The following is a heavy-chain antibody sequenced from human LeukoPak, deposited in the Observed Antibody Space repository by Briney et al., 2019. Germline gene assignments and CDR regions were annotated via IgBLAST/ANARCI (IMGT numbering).Heavy chain of an antibody. J-gene: IGHJ4*02. CDR2: IYYSGST. V-gene: IGHV4-39*01. CDR3: ARHGIAAADY. Sequence: SETLSLTCTVSGGSISSSSYYWGWIRQPLGKGLEWIGSIYYSGSTYYNPSLKSRVTISVDTSKNQFSLKLSSVTAADTAVYYCARHGIAAADYWGQGTLVTVSS. D-gene: IGHD6-13*01. CDR1: GGSISSSSYY.